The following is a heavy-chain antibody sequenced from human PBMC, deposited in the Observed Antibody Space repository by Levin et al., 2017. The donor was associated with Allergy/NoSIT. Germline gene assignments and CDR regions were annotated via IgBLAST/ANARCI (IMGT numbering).Heavy chain of an antibody. Sequence: GESLKISCAASGFTLSSYWMHWVRQAPGKGLEWVSRINNDGSSTRYADSVKGRFTTSRDKAKNTLYLQMNSLRAEDTAVYYCARGGYCSGGSCYSDHYYDYMDVWGKGTTVTVSS. D-gene: IGHD2-15*01. J-gene: IGHJ6*03. CDR2: INNDGSST. CDR1: GFTLSSYW. CDR3: ARGGYCSGGSCYSDHYYDYMDV. V-gene: IGHV3-74*01.